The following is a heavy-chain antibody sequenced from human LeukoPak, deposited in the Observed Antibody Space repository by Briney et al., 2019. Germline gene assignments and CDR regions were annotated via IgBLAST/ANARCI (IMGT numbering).Heavy chain of an antibody. CDR2: INTNTGNP. CDR3: ARVSDYDFWSGYSQYNWFDP. J-gene: IGHJ5*02. CDR1: GYTFTSYA. D-gene: IGHD3-3*01. Sequence: ASVKVSCKASGYTFTSYAMNWVRQAPGQGLEWMGWINTNTGNPTYAQGFTGRFVFSLDTSVSTAYLQISSLEAEDTAVYYCARVSDYDFWSGYSQYNWFDPWGQGTLVTVSS. V-gene: IGHV7-4-1*02.